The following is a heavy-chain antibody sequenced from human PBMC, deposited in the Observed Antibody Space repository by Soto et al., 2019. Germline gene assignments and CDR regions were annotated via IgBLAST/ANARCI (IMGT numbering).Heavy chain of an antibody. J-gene: IGHJ4*02. D-gene: IGHD5-12*01. V-gene: IGHV4-59*08. Sequence: SETLSLTCTVSGGSISSYYWSWIRQPPGKGLEWIGYIYYSGSTNYNPSLKSRVTISVDTSKNQFSLKLSSVTAADTAVYYCARQRADIVATIDGYYFDYWGQGTLVTVSS. CDR1: GGSISSYY. CDR3: ARQRADIVATIDGYYFDY. CDR2: IYYSGST.